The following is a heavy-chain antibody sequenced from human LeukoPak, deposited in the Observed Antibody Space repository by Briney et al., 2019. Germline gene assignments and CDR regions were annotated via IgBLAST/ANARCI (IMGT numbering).Heavy chain of an antibody. Sequence: SETLSLTCAVSGYSISSGYYWGWTRQPPGKGLEWIGSIYHSGSTYYNPSLKSRVTISVDTSKNQFSLKLSSVTAADTAVYYCARPYSSSPGIFDYWGQGTLVTVSS. CDR2: IYHSGST. J-gene: IGHJ4*02. D-gene: IGHD6-6*01. CDR3: ARPYSSSPGIFDY. V-gene: IGHV4-38-2*01. CDR1: GYSISSGYY.